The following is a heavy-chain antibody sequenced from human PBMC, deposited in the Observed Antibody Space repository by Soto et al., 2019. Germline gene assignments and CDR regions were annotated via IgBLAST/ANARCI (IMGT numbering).Heavy chain of an antibody. CDR3: ARDTASKDYDSHSYYPHFDS. CDR2: IYYAGGT. Sequence: SEILSLTYTVSYDSINSDYYWGLMPQPPGKGLVWIGHIYYAGGTVHSPSLKSRLALSVDTSKNQFSLRLSSVTAADTAVYYCARDTASKDYDSHSYYPHFDSWGQGALVTVS. J-gene: IGHJ5*01. V-gene: IGHV4-30-4*01. D-gene: IGHD3-22*01. CDR1: YDSINSDYY.